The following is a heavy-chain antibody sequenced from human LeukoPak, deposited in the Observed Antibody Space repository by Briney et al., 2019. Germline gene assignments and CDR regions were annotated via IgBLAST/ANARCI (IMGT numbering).Heavy chain of an antibody. CDR2: INHSGST. D-gene: IGHD7-27*01. V-gene: IGHV4-34*01. Sequence: SETLSLTCAVYGGSFSGYYWSWIRQPPGKGLEWIGEINHSGSTNYNPSLKSRVTISVDTSKNQFSLKLSSVTAADTAVYYCARAGELALAAFDIWGQGTMVTVSS. CDR1: GGSFSGYY. J-gene: IGHJ3*02. CDR3: ARAGELALAAFDI.